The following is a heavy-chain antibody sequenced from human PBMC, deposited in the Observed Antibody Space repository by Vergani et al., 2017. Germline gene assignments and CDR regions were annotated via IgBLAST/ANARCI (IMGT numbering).Heavy chain of an antibody. V-gene: IGHV3-23*04. J-gene: IGHJ4*02. CDR1: GFTFSSYS. Sequence: EVQLVESGGGLVKPGGSLRLSCAASGFTFSSYSMNWVRQAPGKGLEWVSAISGSGGSKYYADSVKGRFTISRDNSKNTLYLQMNSLRAEDTAVYYCAKAGAVGGSRTTDYWGQGTLVTVSS. D-gene: IGHD1/OR15-1a*01. CDR3: AKAGAVGGSRTTDY. CDR2: ISGSGGSK.